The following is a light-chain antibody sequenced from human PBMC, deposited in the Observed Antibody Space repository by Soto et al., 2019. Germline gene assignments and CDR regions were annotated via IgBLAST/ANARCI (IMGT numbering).Light chain of an antibody. J-gene: IGKJ4*01. V-gene: IGKV1-33*01. CDR3: QQYDNRPLT. Sequence: NRTQSPGARAACLGDRGDIACQSSQNISNYLAWYQQKPGQAPKLLIYDASNLDTGVPSRFSGSGSGTDFTFTISSLQPEDIATYYCQQYDNRPLTFGGGTKVDIK. CDR2: DAS. CDR1: QNISNY.